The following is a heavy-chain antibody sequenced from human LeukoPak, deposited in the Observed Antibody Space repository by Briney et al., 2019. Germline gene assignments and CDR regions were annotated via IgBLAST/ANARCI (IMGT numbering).Heavy chain of an antibody. CDR1: GFTFSSYS. D-gene: IGHD3-22*01. J-gene: IGHJ5*02. V-gene: IGHV3-21*01. CDR2: ISSSSSYI. Sequence: GGSLRLSCAASGFTFSSYSMNWVRQAPGKGLEWVSSISSSSSYIYYADSVKGRFTISRDNAKNSLYLQMNSLRAEDTAVYYCARDAPYYYDSRGYNWFDPWGQGTLVTVSS. CDR3: ARDAPYYYDSRGYNWFDP.